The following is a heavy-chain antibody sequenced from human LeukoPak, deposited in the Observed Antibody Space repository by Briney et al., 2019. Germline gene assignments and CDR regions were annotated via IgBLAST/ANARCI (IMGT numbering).Heavy chain of an antibody. J-gene: IGHJ4*02. CDR1: GGTFTSYA. V-gene: IGHV1-69*05. Sequence: ASVKVSCKASGGTFTSYAISWVRQAPGQGLEWMGGIIPIFGTANYAQKFQGRVTITTDKSTSTAYMELSSLRSEDTAVYYCARAYCSSTSCPYFSDYFDYWGQGTLVTVSS. CDR2: IIPIFGTA. D-gene: IGHD2-2*01. CDR3: ARAYCSSTSCPYFSDYFDY.